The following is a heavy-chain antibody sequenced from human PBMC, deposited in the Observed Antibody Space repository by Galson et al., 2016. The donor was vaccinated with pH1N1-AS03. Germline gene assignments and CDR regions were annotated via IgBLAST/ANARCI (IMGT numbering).Heavy chain of an antibody. CDR2: ISAYTGDT. V-gene: IGHV1-18*04. CDR1: GYSFTNYG. Sequence: SVKVYCKASGYSFTNYGINWVRQAPGQGLEWMGWISAYTGDTNFAQKFQGRVTLATDTSTSTAYMELRSLTSVDTAIYYCARSHDSCYFLLLMWSQVTLLSVSS. CDR3: ARSHDSCYFLLLM. J-gene: IGHJ4*02. D-gene: IGHD2/OR15-2a*01.